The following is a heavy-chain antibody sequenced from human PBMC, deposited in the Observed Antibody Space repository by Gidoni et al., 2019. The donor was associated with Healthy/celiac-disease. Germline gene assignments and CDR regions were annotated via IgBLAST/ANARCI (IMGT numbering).Heavy chain of an antibody. Sequence: QLQLQQWGAGLLKPAETLSLTCAVNGWSFSGYYWSWIRQPPGKGLEWIGEINHSGSTHYNPPLKSRVTISVDTSKNQFSLKLSSVTAADTAVYYCARADTAMGGRKRPNWFDPWGQGTLVTVSS. V-gene: IGHV4-34*01. J-gene: IGHJ5*02. CDR3: ARADTAMGGRKRPNWFDP. CDR2: INHSGST. D-gene: IGHD5-18*01. CDR1: GWSFSGYY.